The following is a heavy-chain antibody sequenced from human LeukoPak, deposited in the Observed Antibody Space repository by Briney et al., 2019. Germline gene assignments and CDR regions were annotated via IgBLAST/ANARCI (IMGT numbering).Heavy chain of an antibody. J-gene: IGHJ4*02. V-gene: IGHV3-23*01. D-gene: IGHD5-12*01. CDR1: GFSFSNYA. Sequence: GGSLRLSCAASGFSFSNYAMNWVRQAPGKGLEWVSLIVASSGATFYADSVKGRFTISRDKSKNTLYLQMKSLRAEDTAVYYCAKGGYDYVEIDYFDYWGQGALVTVSS. CDR2: IVASSGAT. CDR3: AKGGYDYVEIDYFDY.